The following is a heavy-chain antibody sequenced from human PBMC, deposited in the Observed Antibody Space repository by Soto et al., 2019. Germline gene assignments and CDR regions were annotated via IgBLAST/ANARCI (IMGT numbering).Heavy chain of an antibody. D-gene: IGHD3-9*01. Sequence: QVQLVESGGGVVQPGRSLRLSCAASGFTFSSSGMHWVRQAPGKGLEWVAVIWYDGSNKYYADSVKGRFTISRDNSKNTLYLQMNSLRAEDTAVYYCARDNTIGGRFFDYWGQGTLVTVSS. CDR2: IWYDGSNK. V-gene: IGHV3-33*01. J-gene: IGHJ4*02. CDR3: ARDNTIGGRFFDY. CDR1: GFTFSSSG.